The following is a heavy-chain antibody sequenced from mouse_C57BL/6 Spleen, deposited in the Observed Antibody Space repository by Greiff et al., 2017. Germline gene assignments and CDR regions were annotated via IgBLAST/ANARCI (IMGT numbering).Heavy chain of an antibody. CDR2: IDPETGGT. D-gene: IGHD2-3*01. Sequence: VKLMESGAELVRPGASVTLSCKASGYTFTDYEMHWVKQTPVHGLEWIGAIDPETGGTAYNQKFKGKAILTADKSSSTAYMELRSLTAEDSAVYYSTYDGYHRDYWGQGTTLTVSS. J-gene: IGHJ2*01. CDR1: GYTFTDYE. V-gene: IGHV1-15*01. CDR3: TYDGYHRDY.